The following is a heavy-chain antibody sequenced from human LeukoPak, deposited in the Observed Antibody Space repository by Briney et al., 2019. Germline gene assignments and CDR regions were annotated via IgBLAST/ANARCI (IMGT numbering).Heavy chain of an antibody. Sequence: SETLSLTCTVSGGSISSYYWSWIRKPPGKGLEWIGYIYYSGSTNYNPSLKSRVTISVDTSKNQFSLKLSSVTAADTAVYYCARSPTLYFGADYWGQGTLVTVSS. CDR3: ARSPTLYFGADY. V-gene: IGHV4-59*01. CDR2: IYYSGST. D-gene: IGHD3-10*01. CDR1: GGSISSYY. J-gene: IGHJ4*02.